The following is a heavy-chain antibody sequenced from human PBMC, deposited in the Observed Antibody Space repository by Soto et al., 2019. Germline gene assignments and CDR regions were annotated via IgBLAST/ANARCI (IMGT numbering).Heavy chain of an antibody. V-gene: IGHV3-48*01. CDR2: ISSSSSTI. CDR3: ARDLQGVIKTPFTYGMDV. CDR1: GFTFSSYS. Sequence: GGSLRLSCAASGFTFSSYSMNWVRQAPGKGLEWVSYISSSSSTIYYADSVKGRFTISRDNAKNSLYLQMNSLRAEDTAVYYCARDLQGVIKTPFTYGMDVWGQGTTVTVSS. J-gene: IGHJ6*02. D-gene: IGHD3-10*01.